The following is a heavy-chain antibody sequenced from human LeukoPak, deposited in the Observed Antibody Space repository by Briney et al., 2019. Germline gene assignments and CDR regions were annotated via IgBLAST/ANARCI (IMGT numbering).Heavy chain of an antibody. Sequence: GGSLRLSCAASGFTFSSYSMNWVRQAPGKGLEWVSSISSSSSYIYYAESVKGRFTSFRDNAKSSVYLQMNSLRAEDTAVYYCARDSDTDMARKLDYWGQGTLVIVSS. CDR3: ARDSDTDMARKLDY. CDR1: GFTFSSYS. J-gene: IGHJ4*02. D-gene: IGHD5-18*01. CDR2: ISSSSSYI. V-gene: IGHV3-21*06.